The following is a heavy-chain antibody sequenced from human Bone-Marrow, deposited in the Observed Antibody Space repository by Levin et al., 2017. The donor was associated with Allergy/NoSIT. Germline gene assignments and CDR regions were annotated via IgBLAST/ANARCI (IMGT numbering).Heavy chain of an antibody. CDR1: GGSFSGYY. Sequence: SETLSLTCAVYGGSFSGYYWSWIRQPPGKGLEWIGEINHSGSTNYNPSLKSRVTISVDTSKNQFSLKLSSVTAADTAVYYCARVLVVAAPYYYYGMDVWGQGTTVTVSS. D-gene: IGHD2-15*01. J-gene: IGHJ6*02. CDR3: ARVLVVAAPYYYYGMDV. V-gene: IGHV4-34*01. CDR2: INHSGST.